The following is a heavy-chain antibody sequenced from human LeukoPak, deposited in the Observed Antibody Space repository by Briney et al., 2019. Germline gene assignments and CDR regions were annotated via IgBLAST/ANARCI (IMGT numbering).Heavy chain of an antibody. Sequence: SETLSLTCAVSGYSISSGDYWAWLRQPPGKGLEWIGSIYYSGSTDYNPSLKSRVSISVDTSKNRFSLKLFSVTAADTAVYYCAKNSTAAWFDPWGQGTLVTVSS. CDR2: IYYSGST. CDR3: AKNSTAAWFDP. J-gene: IGHJ5*02. V-gene: IGHV4-38-2*01. D-gene: IGHD2/OR15-2a*01. CDR1: GYSISSGDY.